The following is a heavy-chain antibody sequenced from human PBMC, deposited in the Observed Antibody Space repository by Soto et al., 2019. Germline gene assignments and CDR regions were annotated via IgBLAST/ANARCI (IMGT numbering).Heavy chain of an antibody. V-gene: IGHV2-5*02. D-gene: IGHD3-10*01. CDR1: GFSLSTSGVG. Sequence: SGPKRVNPTQALRLTLTFSGFSLSTSGVGVGWIRQPPGKALVWLALIYWDDDKRYSPSLKSRLTITKDTSKNQVVLTMTNMDPVDTATYHCAHRRATTYYYGSGSRPYMDVWGKGTTVTVSS. CDR3: AHRRATTYYYGSGSRPYMDV. CDR2: IYWDDDK. J-gene: IGHJ6*03.